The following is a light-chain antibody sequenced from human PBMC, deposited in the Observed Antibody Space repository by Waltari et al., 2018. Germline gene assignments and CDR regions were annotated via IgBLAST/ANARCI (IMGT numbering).Light chain of an antibody. Sequence: EIVLTQSPGTLSLSPGERATLSCRASQSVSKYLAWYQQKPGQAPRLLIYDAFTRATGIPDRFSATGWGTDFSLSISRLEPEDFAVYYCQKYGTLPATFGQGTKVQMK. J-gene: IGKJ1*01. CDR3: QKYGTLPAT. V-gene: IGKV3-20*01. CDR1: QSVSKY. CDR2: DAF.